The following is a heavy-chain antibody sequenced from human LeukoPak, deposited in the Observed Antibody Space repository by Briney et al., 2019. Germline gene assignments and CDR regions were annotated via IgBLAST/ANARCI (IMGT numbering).Heavy chain of an antibody. J-gene: IGHJ3*02. CDR1: GGSFSGYY. CDR3: ARVSVDAFDI. CDR2: INHSGST. V-gene: IGHV4-34*01. Sequence: SETLSLTCAVYGGSFSGYYWGWIRQSPRKGLEWIGEINHSGSTNYNPSLKSRVTISVDTSKNQFSLKLSSVTAADTAVYYCARVSVDAFDIWGQGTMVTVSS.